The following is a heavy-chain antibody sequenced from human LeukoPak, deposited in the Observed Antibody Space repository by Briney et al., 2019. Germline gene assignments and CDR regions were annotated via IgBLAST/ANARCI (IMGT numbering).Heavy chain of an antibody. V-gene: IGHV3-66*02. CDR1: AINVSANY. J-gene: IGHJ4*02. Sequence: GGSLRLSCAASAINVSANYMTWIRQAPGKGLEWVSLIYGAGAAYYAESVRGRFIISRDNSKNTLFLQMNSLRAEDTAVYYCVSSTGQQLIPYDYWGQGTHVAVSS. D-gene: IGHD6-13*01. CDR3: VSSTGQQLIPYDY. CDR2: IYGAGAA.